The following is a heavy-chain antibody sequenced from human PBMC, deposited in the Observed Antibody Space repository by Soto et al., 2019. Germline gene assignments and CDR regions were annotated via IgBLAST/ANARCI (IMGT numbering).Heavy chain of an antibody. CDR3: ARVGSSGWAPDS. CDR1: GGSITGHY. D-gene: IGHD6-19*01. J-gene: IGHJ5*01. CDR2: IFYSGGT. Sequence: ETLSLTCAVSGGSITGHYWIWIRQPPGKGLEWIGYIFYSGGTNYNPSLKSRVTISVDTSKNHFSLKLSSVTAADTALYYCARVGSSGWAPDSWGQGTLVTVSS. V-gene: IGHV4-59*11.